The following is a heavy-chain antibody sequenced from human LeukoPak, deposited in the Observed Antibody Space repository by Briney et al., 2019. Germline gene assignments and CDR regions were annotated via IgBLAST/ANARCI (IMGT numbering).Heavy chain of an antibody. D-gene: IGHD5-18*01. J-gene: IGHJ5*02. CDR1: GFTFSTFG. CDR2: IPSDGSNQ. Sequence: PGGSLRLSCATAGFTFSTFGIHWFRQTPGKGLEWAAAIPSDGSNQYYGDSVKGRFTISRDSSKNTVYLQMNSLRDECTAVYYCARDVDTSSHSSQLDPWGRGTLVTASS. V-gene: IGHV3-33*01. CDR3: ARDVDTSSHSSQLDP.